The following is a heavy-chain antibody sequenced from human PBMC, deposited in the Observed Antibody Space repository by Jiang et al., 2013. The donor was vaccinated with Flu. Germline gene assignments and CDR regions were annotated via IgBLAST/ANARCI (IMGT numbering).Heavy chain of an antibody. CDR2: ISTYNGRT. Sequence: SGAEVKKPGASVKVSCKTSGYTFNTYGISWVRQAPGQGLEWMGWISTYNGRTNYGPKFRGRVTVTADTSTSTVYMELRSLTSDDTAVYYCVRDLYETSTYWDDAFDIWGQGTLVTVSS. J-gene: IGHJ3*02. V-gene: IGHV1-18*01. D-gene: IGHD3-22*01. CDR1: GYTFNTYG. CDR3: VRDLYETSTYWDDAFDI.